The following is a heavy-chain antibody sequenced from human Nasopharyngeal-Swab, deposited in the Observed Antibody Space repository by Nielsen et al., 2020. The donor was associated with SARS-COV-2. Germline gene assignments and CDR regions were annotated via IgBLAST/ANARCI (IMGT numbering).Heavy chain of an antibody. D-gene: IGHD2-21*01. CDR3: ARGGEPELYYFDY. J-gene: IGHJ4*02. Sequence: WIRQPPGKGLEWVSGINWNGGSTGYADSVKGRFTISRDNAKNSLYLQMNSLRAEDTAVYYCARGGEPELYYFDYWGQGTLVTVSS. V-gene: IGHV3-20*03. CDR2: INWNGGST.